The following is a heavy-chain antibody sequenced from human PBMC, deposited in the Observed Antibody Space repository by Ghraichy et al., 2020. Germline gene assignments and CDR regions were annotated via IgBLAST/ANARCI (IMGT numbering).Heavy chain of an antibody. Sequence: SETLSLTCAVYGGSFSGYYWSWIRQPPGKGLEWIGEINHSGSTNYNPSLKSRVTISVDTSKNQFSLKLSSVTAADTAVYYCARGLYYYDSSGYYYGRHFQHWGQGTLVTVSS. V-gene: IGHV4-34*01. CDR1: GGSFSGYY. CDR3: ARGLYYYDSSGYYYGRHFQH. CDR2: INHSGST. D-gene: IGHD3-22*01. J-gene: IGHJ1*01.